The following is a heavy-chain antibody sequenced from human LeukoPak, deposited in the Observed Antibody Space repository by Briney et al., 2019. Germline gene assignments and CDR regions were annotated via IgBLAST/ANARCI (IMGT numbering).Heavy chain of an antibody. V-gene: IGHV3-30*18. Sequence: GRSLRLSCAASGFLFNNYGMHWVRQAPGKGLEWVAVISYDGSNKNYADSVKGRFTISRDSSKNTVYLQMNSLRVEDTAVYYCAKDWAPYCGGDCYFNYWDQGTLVTVSS. J-gene: IGHJ4*02. CDR1: GFLFNNYG. D-gene: IGHD2-21*02. CDR2: ISYDGSNK. CDR3: AKDWAPYCGGDCYFNY.